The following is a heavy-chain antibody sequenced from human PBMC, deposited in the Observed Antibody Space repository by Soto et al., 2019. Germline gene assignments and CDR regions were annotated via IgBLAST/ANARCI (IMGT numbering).Heavy chain of an antibody. D-gene: IGHD6-13*01. CDR2: IYHSGST. CDR1: GGSISSGGYS. V-gene: IGHV4-30-2*01. Sequence: SETLSLTCAVSGGSISSGGYSWSWIRQPPGKGLEWIGYIYHSGSTYYNPSLKSRVTISVDKSKNQFSLKLSSVTAADTAVYYCARVIAAAVNWFDPWGQGTLVTVSS. J-gene: IGHJ5*02. CDR3: ARVIAAAVNWFDP.